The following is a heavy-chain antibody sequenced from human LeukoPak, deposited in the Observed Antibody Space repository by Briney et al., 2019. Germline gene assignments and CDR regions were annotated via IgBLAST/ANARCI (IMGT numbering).Heavy chain of an antibody. J-gene: IGHJ3*02. D-gene: IGHD3-22*01. CDR1: GGSFSGYY. CDR3: AIEYYYDSAIPGGAFDI. CDR2: INHSRST. V-gene: IGHV4-34*01. Sequence: SETLSLTCAVYGGSFSGYYWSWIRQPPGKGLEWIGEINHSRSTNYNPSLKSRVTISVDTSKNQFSLKLSSVTAADTAVYYCAIEYYYDSAIPGGAFDIWGQGTMVTVSS.